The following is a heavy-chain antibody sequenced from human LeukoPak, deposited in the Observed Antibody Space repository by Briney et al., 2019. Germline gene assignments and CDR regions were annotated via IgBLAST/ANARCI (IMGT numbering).Heavy chain of an antibody. CDR1: GFTFDDYA. D-gene: IGHD2-21*02. J-gene: IGHJ4*02. Sequence: GGSLRLSCAASGFTFDDYAMSWVRQTPGKGLEWVSGANWDGGRTGYADSVKGRFTISRDNAKNSLYLQMNSLRVEDTAMYYCARDGLRRPPTPYCGGDCPLDYWGQGTLVSVSS. V-gene: IGHV3-20*04. CDR3: ARDGLRRPPTPYCGGDCPLDY. CDR2: ANWDGGRT.